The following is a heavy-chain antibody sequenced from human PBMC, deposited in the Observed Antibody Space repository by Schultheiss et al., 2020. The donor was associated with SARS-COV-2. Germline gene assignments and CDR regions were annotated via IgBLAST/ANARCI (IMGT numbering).Heavy chain of an antibody. CDR2: IRGKLNGYAT. CDR3: ARLNAQTDN. D-gene: IGHD1-1*01. V-gene: IGHV3-73*01. J-gene: IGHJ4*02. Sequence: GGSLSLSCAASGFTFSDSAMHWVRQASGKGLEWVGRIRGKLNGYATAYAASVKGRFSISRDDSMNTAYLQMNSLKTEDTAVYYCARLNAQTDNWGQGTLVTVSS. CDR1: GFTFSDSA.